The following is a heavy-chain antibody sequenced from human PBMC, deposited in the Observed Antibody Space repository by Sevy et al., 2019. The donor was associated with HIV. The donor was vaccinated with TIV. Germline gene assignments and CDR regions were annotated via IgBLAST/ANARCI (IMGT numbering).Heavy chain of an antibody. D-gene: IGHD3-22*01. V-gene: IGHV1-8*01. Sequence: ASVKVSCKASGYTFTSYDINWVRQATGQGLEWMGWMNPNSGNTGYAQKFQGRVTMTRNTSISTAYMELSSLRSEDTAVYYCARGVRAYYHDSSGYYYSGGSAFDIWGQGTMVTVSS. CDR2: MNPNSGNT. CDR1: GYTFTSYD. J-gene: IGHJ3*02. CDR3: ARGVRAYYHDSSGYYYSGGSAFDI.